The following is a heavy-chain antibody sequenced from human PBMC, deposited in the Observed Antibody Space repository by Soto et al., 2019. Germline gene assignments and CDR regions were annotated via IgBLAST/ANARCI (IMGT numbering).Heavy chain of an antibody. CDR3: SRIGLPLPDF. CDR1: GYSFTSFA. Sequence: ASVKVSCKAFGYSFTSFAMQWVRQAPGQRLEWMGRINPYNGNTKYSQQFQGRVSITRDTFASTVYMELSSLRSEDTAVYFCSRIGLPLPDFWGQGTLVTVSS. V-gene: IGHV1-3*01. CDR2: INPYNGNT. J-gene: IGHJ4*02.